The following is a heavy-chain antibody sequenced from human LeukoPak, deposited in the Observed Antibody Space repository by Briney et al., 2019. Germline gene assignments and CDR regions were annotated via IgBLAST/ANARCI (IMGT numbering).Heavy chain of an antibody. V-gene: IGHV1-24*01. J-gene: IGHJ4*02. Sequence: ASVKVSCKVSGYTLTELSMHWVRQAPGKGLGWMGGFNPEDGETIYAQKFQGRVTMTEDTSTDTAYMELSSLRSEDTAVYYCAIYAYSGYEDWGQGTLVTVSS. CDR1: GYTLTELS. CDR3: AIYAYSGYED. D-gene: IGHD5-12*01. CDR2: FNPEDGET.